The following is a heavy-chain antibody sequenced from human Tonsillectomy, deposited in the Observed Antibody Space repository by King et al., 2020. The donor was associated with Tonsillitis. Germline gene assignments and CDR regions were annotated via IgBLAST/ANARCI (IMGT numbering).Heavy chain of an antibody. D-gene: IGHD3-22*01. CDR2: IYTSGSA. V-gene: IGHV4-4*07. J-gene: IGHJ6*03. CDR3: ARLQYYDSSGYPSGYMDV. Sequence: QLQESGPGLVKPSETLSLTFTVSGVSISNFYWSWIRQLAGKGLEGVGRIYTSGSANYNPSLKSRVTMSVDTSQQQFSLRLNSVTAADTAVYYCARLQYYDSSGYPSGYMDVWGKGTTVTVSS. CDR1: GVSISNFY.